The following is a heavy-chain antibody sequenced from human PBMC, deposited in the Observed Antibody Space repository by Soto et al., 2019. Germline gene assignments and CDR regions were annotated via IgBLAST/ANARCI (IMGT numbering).Heavy chain of an antibody. Sequence: GESLKISCNGSGYSFTSYWISWVRQMPGKGLEWMGRIDPSDSYTIYSPSFQGHVTISADKSISTAYLQWSSLKASDTAMYYCARHYSKRYYYYGMDVWGQGTTVTV. CDR1: GYSFTSYW. J-gene: IGHJ6*02. CDR3: ARHYSKRYYYYGMDV. V-gene: IGHV5-10-1*01. D-gene: IGHD4-4*01. CDR2: IDPSDSYT.